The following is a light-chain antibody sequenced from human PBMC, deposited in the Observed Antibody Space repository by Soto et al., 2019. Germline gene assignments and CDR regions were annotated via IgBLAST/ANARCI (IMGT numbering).Light chain of an antibody. CDR2: GAS. J-gene: IGKJ5*01. Sequence: IVLTQSPASLSVSPGEGATLSCRASQNVNSLLAWYQQKPGRPPRLLIYGASTRATGIPARFSGSGSGTEFTLSLSSLQSEDFAVYYCQQYYKWPIPFGLGTRLE. CDR1: QNVNSL. CDR3: QQYYKWPIP. V-gene: IGKV3-15*01.